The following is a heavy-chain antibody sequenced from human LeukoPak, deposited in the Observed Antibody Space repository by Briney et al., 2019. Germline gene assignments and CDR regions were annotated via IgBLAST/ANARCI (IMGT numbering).Heavy chain of an antibody. D-gene: IGHD3-3*01. J-gene: IGHJ5*02. CDR1: GYTFTSYG. Sequence: ASVKVSCKASGYTFTSYGISWVRQAPGQGLGWMGWISAYNGNTNYAQKLQGRVTMTTDTSTSTAYMELRSLRSDDTAVYYCARDLKGYDFWSGYYGGWFDPWGQGTLVTVSS. V-gene: IGHV1-18*01. CDR3: ARDLKGYDFWSGYYGGWFDP. CDR2: ISAYNGNT.